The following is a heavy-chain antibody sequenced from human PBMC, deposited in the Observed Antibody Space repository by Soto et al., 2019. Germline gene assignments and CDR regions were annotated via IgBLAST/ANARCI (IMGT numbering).Heavy chain of an antibody. V-gene: IGHV1-18*04. CDR1: GYTFTSYG. Sequence: ASVKVSCKASGYTFTSYGISWVRQAPGQGLEWMGWISAYNGNTNYAQKLQGRVTMTTDTSTSTAYMELRSLRSDDTAVYYCARDKGAATARAQYYYYGMDVWGQGTTVTVSS. J-gene: IGHJ6*02. CDR3: ARDKGAATARAQYYYYGMDV. CDR2: ISAYNGNT. D-gene: IGHD2-15*01.